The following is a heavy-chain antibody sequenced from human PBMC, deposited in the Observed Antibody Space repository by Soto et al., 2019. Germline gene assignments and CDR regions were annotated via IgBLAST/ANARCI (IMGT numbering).Heavy chain of an antibody. CDR3: ASTASVGVHYLYYMDV. Sequence: QVQLQESGPGLVKPPQTLSLTCPVSGDSISSGGYYWSWIRQHPERCLEWIGYIHDSGGAYYNPSLKSRVTFSVDTSKDQFSLKLSSVTAADTAVYFCASTASVGVHYLYYMDVWGNGAPVTVS. J-gene: IGHJ6*03. V-gene: IGHV4-31*03. CDR2: IHDSGGA. D-gene: IGHD2-2*01. CDR1: GDSISSGGYY.